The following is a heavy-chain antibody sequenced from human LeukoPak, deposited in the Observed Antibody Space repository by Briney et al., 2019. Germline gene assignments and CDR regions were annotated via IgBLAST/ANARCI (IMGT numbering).Heavy chain of an antibody. D-gene: IGHD2-2*01. Sequence: SETLSLTCAVSGGSISSSNWWSWVRQPPGKGLEWIGEIYHSGGTNYNPSLKSRVTISVDKSKNQFSLKLSSVTAADTAVYYCARDDIVVVPAAAPYYYYGMDVWGQGTTVTVSS. CDR3: ARDDIVVVPAAAPYYYYGMDV. CDR1: GGSISSSNW. J-gene: IGHJ6*02. V-gene: IGHV4-4*02. CDR2: IYHSGGT.